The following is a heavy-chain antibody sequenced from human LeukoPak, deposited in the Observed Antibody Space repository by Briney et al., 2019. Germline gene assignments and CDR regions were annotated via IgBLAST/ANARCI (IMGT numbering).Heavy chain of an antibody. CDR1: GFTLSSYA. J-gene: IGHJ4*02. Sequence: PGGSLRLSCAASGFTLSSYAMSWVRQAPGKGLEWVSAISGSGGSTYYADSVKGRFTISRDNSKNTLYLQMNSLRAEDTAVYYCAISATYVWGSYRSYYFDYWGQGTLVTVSS. V-gene: IGHV3-23*01. CDR3: AISATYVWGSYRSYYFDY. D-gene: IGHD3-16*02. CDR2: ISGSGGST.